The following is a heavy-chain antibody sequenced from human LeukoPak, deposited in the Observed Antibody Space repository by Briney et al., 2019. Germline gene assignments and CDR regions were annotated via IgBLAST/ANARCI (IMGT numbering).Heavy chain of an antibody. Sequence: GGSLRLSCAASGFSVSSNYMSWVRQAPGKGLEWVSIIYSGGITYYADSVKGRFTISRDNFKNTLYLQMNSLRAEDTALYYCARKLWHRNDCWGQGTLVTVSS. J-gene: IGHJ4*02. CDR3: ARKLWHRNDC. V-gene: IGHV3-53*01. D-gene: IGHD3-16*01. CDR1: GFSVSSNY. CDR2: IYSGGIT.